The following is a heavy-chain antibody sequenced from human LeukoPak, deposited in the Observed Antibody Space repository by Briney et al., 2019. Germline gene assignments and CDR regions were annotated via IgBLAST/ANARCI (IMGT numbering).Heavy chain of an antibody. CDR2: ISSSRSYI. CDR1: GFTFRSYS. Sequence: GWSLRLSFASSGFTFRSYSMNWVRQAPGKGLAWVCSISSSRSYIYYADSVKGRFTISRDNAKNTLYLSLNRLRNDHTAVYSCARDTPNGDYVDAFDIWGQGTMVTVSS. D-gene: IGHD4-17*01. J-gene: IGHJ3*02. CDR3: ARDTPNGDYVDAFDI. V-gene: IGHV3-21*01.